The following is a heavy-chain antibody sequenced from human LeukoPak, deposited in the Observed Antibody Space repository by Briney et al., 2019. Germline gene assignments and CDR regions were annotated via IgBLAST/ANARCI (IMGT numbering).Heavy chain of an antibody. Sequence: GGSLRLSCAASGFTFSSYSMHWVRQAPGKGLEWVSYICSSSSTISYADSVKGRFTISRDNAKNSLYLQMNSLRAEDTAVYYCARDLGGSYPFDYWGQRTLVTVSS. J-gene: IGHJ4*02. CDR3: ARDLGGSYPFDY. D-gene: IGHD1-26*01. CDR2: ICSSSSTI. V-gene: IGHV3-48*04. CDR1: GFTFSSYS.